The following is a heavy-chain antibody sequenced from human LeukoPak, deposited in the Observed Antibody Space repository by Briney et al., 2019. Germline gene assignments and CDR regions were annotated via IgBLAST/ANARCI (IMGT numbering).Heavy chain of an antibody. CDR2: ISYDGSDK. J-gene: IGHJ3*02. CDR3: ARDRRYYDGSSYFSPHDGFDI. CDR1: GFTFSTYV. V-gene: IGHV3-30*14. D-gene: IGHD3-16*01. Sequence: GGSLRLSCAASGFTFSTYVMHWVRQAPGKGLEWVAVISYDGSDKYYADSVKGRFTISRDFFKNTLYLQMDSLRAEDTAVYYCARDRRYYDGSSYFSPHDGFDIWGQGTMVTVST.